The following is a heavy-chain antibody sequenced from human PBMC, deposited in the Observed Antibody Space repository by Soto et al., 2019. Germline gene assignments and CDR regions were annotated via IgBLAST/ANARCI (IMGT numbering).Heavy chain of an antibody. Sequence: GGSLGIACADSGFTFGDSYMSWIRQAPGKGLEWLSYISPGSRYPAYADSVKGRFTISRDNAKRSLYLQMMSLTAEDTAIYYCVRGGGGGLFDPWGQGTMVTVSS. D-gene: IGHD2-15*01. J-gene: IGHJ5*02. CDR3: VRGGGGGLFDP. CDR2: ISPGSRYP. CDR1: GFTFGDSY. V-gene: IGHV3-11*06.